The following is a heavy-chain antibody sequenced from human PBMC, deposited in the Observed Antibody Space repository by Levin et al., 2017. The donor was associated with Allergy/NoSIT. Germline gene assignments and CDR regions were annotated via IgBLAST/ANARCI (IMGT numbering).Heavy chain of an antibody. CDR1: GFTFSTYW. CDR2: INQDGSQK. J-gene: IGHJ4*02. D-gene: IGHD5-24*01. Sequence: QAGGSLRLSCAASGFTFSTYWMTWVRQAPGKGLEWVANINQDGSQKYYVDSVKGRFTVSRDNAKNSLYLQINSLRVEDTAVYYCAKDFFLSGSNFRTIFDYWGQGTLVTVSS. V-gene: IGHV3-7*01. CDR3: AKDFFLSGSNFRTIFDY.